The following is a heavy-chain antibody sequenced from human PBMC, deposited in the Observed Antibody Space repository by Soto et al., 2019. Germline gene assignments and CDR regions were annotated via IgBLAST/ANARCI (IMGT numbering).Heavy chain of an antibody. CDR3: TRDHDLNIAARPDYYYGMDV. CDR2: IRSKAYGGTT. Sequence: GGSLRLSCAASGFTFSSYAMSWFRQAPGKVLEWVAFIRSKAYGGTTEYAASVKGRFTISRDDSKSIAYLQMNSLKTEDTAVYYCTRDHDLNIAARPDYYYGMDVWGQGTTVTVS. J-gene: IGHJ6*02. D-gene: IGHD6-6*01. CDR1: GFTFSSYA. V-gene: IGHV3-49*03.